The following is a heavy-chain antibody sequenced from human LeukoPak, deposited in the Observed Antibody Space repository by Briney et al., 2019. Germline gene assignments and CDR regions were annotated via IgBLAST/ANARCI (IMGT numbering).Heavy chain of an antibody. D-gene: IGHD1-14*01. CDR2: ILHSGDT. CDR1: GVSISRSNW. J-gene: IGHJ4*02. Sequence: SGTLSLTCAVSGVSISRSNWWSWVRQPPGKGLEWIGDILHSGDTNYNASLRSRLTISLDKSRNQFSLQLSSVTAADTAVYYCAGYNIPYTFEFWGPGTVVTVSS. V-gene: IGHV4-4*02. CDR3: AGYNIPYTFEF.